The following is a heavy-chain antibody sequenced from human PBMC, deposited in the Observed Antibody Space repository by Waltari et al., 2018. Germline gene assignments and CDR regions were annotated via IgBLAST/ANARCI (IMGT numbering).Heavy chain of an antibody. Sequence: EVQLVQSGAEVKKPGESLRISCKGSGYSFTSYWISWVRQMPGKGLEWRGRIDPTDSYSNYSPSFQGHVTISADKSITTAYLQWSSLKASDTAMYYCARHGRGYSSSLDYWGQGTLVTVSS. D-gene: IGHD6-13*01. V-gene: IGHV5-10-1*03. CDR3: ARHGRGYSSSLDY. CDR1: GYSFTSYW. J-gene: IGHJ4*02. CDR2: IDPTDSYS.